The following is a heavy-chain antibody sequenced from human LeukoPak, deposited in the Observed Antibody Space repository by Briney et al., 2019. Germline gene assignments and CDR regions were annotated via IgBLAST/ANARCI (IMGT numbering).Heavy chain of an antibody. V-gene: IGHV3-9*01. J-gene: IGHJ6*02. CDR2: ISWNSDSI. CDR1: GFTFDDSD. D-gene: IGHD3-3*02. Sequence: GGSLRLSCAASGFTFDDSDMHWVRQAPGKGLEWVSGISWNSDSIGYADSVKGRFTIYRDNAKNSLYLQMNSLRVEDTALYYCASTTLAGSRDVWGQGTTVTVSS. CDR3: ASTTLAGSRDV.